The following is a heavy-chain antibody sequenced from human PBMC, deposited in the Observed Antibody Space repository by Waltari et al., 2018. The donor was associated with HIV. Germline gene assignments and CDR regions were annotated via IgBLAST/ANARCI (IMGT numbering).Heavy chain of an antibody. V-gene: IGHV5-51*01. J-gene: IGHJ4*02. CDR2: IYPGDSDT. D-gene: IGHD6-13*01. CDR1: GYTFSNYW. CDR3: AVSSAGTGWGGFND. Sequence: EVQLVQSGAEVKKSGESLKISCKGSGYTFSNYWIGWVRQMPGKGLEWMGIIYPGDSDTRYSPSFQGQVTISADKSIRTAYLQWTSLKASDSAMYFCAVSSAGTGWGGFNDWGQGTLVTVSS.